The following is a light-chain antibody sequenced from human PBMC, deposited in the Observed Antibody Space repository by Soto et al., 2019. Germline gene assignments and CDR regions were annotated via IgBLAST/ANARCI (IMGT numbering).Light chain of an antibody. CDR2: SND. V-gene: IGLV1-44*01. Sequence: QSVLTQPPSVSGTPGQRVTISCSGSSSNIGSNTVSWYQQLPGTAPKLLIYSNDQRPSGVPDRFSDSKSGTSASLVISGLQSEDEADYYCAAWDDSLNGPVFGGGTKLTVL. J-gene: IGLJ3*02. CDR3: AAWDDSLNGPV. CDR1: SSNIGSNT.